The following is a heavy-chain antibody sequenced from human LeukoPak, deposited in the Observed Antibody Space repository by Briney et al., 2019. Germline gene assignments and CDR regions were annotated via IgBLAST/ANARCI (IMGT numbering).Heavy chain of an antibody. V-gene: IGHV3-23*01. CDR1: GFTFSSYA. CDR2: ISGSGGST. Sequence: GGSLRLSCAGSGFTFSSYAMSWVRQAPGKGLEWVSVISGSGGSTYYADSVKGRFTISRDNSKCTVYLQMNSLRAEDTALYYCAKGGSPSCYSSSDYWGQGTLVTVFS. D-gene: IGHD2-2*02. CDR3: AKGGSPSCYSSSDY. J-gene: IGHJ4*02.